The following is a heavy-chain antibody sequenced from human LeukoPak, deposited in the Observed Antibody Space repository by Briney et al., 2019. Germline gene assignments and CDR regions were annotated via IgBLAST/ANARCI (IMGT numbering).Heavy chain of an antibody. CDR2: INQNGGQT. V-gene: IGHV3-7*03. CDR1: GFSFANHW. D-gene: IGHD6-13*01. Sequence: GGSLRLSCEASGFSFANHWMTWVRQAPGKGLEWVGDINQNGGQTYYLDSLKGRFTLSRDNGKNSLFLQLNSLRAEDTAVYYCVKNSGWYCLDYWGQGITVIVSS. J-gene: IGHJ4*02. CDR3: VKNSGWYCLDY.